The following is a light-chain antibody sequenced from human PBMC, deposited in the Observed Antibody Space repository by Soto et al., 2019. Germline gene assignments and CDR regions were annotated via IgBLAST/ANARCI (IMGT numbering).Light chain of an antibody. CDR1: QDISNY. V-gene: IGKV1-33*01. J-gene: IGKJ5*01. Sequence: DIQMTQSPSSLSASVGDRVTITCQASQDISNYLNWYQQKPGKAPKLLSYDASNLETGVPSRFSGSGSGTDFTFTISSLQPEDIATYYCQQYDNLPITFGQGTRLEMK. CDR3: QQYDNLPIT. CDR2: DAS.